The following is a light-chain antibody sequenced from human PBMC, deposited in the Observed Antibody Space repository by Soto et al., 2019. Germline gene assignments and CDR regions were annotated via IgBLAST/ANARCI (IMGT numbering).Light chain of an antibody. CDR1: SSDVGGYNS. CDR2: DVS. J-gene: IGLJ1*01. V-gene: IGLV2-14*01. Sequence: QSVLTQPASVSGSHGQSITITCTGTSSDVGGYNSVSWYQQHPGKAPKLMIFDVSSRPSGVSNRFSGSKSGNTASLTISGLQAEDEADYYCCSYTSGSTLYVFGTGTKVTVL. CDR3: CSYTSGSTLYV.